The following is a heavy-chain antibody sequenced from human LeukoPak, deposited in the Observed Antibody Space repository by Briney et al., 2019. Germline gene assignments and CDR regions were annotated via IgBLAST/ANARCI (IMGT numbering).Heavy chain of an antibody. Sequence: SGGSLRLSCAASGFTFSSYAMSWVRQAPGKGLEWVSAISGSGGSTYYADSVKGRFTISRDNSKNTLYLQMNSLRAEDTAVYYCAREGGNYDIFSIWGQGTMVTVSS. CDR3: AREGGNYDIFSI. V-gene: IGHV3-23*01. J-gene: IGHJ3*02. CDR1: GFTFSSYA. CDR2: ISGSGGST. D-gene: IGHD3-9*01.